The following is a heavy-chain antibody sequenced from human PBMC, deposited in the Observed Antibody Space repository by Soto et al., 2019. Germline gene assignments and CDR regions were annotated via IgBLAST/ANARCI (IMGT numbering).Heavy chain of an antibody. CDR3: ATRITVFGLLIPPFDP. CDR1: GGSVNVYY. D-gene: IGHD3-3*01. J-gene: IGHJ5*02. CDR2: INHTGGT. Sequence: PAETLAVGCVFYGGSVNVYYWNWIRQPPGKGLDWIGEINHTGGTHYNPSLKSRVTMSVDTSKNQFSLRLSSVTAADTAIYYCATRITVFGLLIPPFDPWGQGTKVTVSS. V-gene: IGHV4-34*01.